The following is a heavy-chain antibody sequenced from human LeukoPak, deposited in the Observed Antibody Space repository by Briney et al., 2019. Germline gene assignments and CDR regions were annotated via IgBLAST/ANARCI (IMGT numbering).Heavy chain of an antibody. D-gene: IGHD3-9*01. CDR3: ARVGRYFDRLSHFDY. CDR2: IWYDGSNK. Sequence: GSLRLSCAASGFTFSSYGMHWVRQAPGKGLEWVAVIWYDGSNKYYADSVKGRFTISRDNSKNTLYLQMNSLRAEDTAVYYCARVGRYFDRLSHFDYWGQGTLVTVSS. V-gene: IGHV3-33*01. CDR1: GFTFSSYG. J-gene: IGHJ4*02.